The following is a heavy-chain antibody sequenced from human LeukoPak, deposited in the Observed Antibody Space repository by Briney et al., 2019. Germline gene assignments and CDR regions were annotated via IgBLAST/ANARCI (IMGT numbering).Heavy chain of an antibody. V-gene: IGHV3-23*01. CDR3: LSYCSSTSCYEIEWFDP. Sequence: GGSMTLSCAASGFNFSSYAMSWVRQAPGKGLEWVSAISGSGRSTYYADSVKGRFTISRDNSKNTLYLQMNSLRAEDTAVYYCLSYCSSTSCYEIEWFDPWGQGTLVTVSS. CDR1: GFNFSSYA. D-gene: IGHD2-2*01. J-gene: IGHJ5*02. CDR2: ISGSGRST.